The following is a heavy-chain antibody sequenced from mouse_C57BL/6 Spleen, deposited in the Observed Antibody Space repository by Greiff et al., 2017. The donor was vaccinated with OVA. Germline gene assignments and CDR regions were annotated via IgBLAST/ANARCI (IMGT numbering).Heavy chain of an antibody. CDR1: GFTFSDYG. J-gene: IGHJ1*03. V-gene: IGHV5-17*01. CDR3: AREEYYYGSSYRWYFDV. D-gene: IGHD1-1*01. Sequence: EVQGVESGGGLVKPGGSLKLSCAASGFTFSDYGMHWVRQAPEKGLEWVAYISSGSSTLYYADTVKGRFTISRDNAKNTLFLQMTSRRSEDTAMYYCAREEYYYGSSYRWYFDVWGTGTTVTVSS. CDR2: ISSGSSTL.